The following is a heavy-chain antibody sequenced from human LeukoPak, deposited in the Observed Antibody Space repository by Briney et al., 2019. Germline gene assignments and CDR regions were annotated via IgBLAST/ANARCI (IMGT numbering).Heavy chain of an antibody. CDR2: ISAYNGNT. CDR3: ARGPTNLYYYDSSGYLFDY. V-gene: IGHV1-18*01. J-gene: IGHJ4*02. Sequence: ALVKVSCKASGYTFTSYGISWVRQAPGQGLEWMGWISAYNGNTNYAQKLQGRVTMTTDTSTSTAYMELRSLRSDDTAVYYCARGPTNLYYYDSSGYLFDYWGQGTLVTVSS. CDR1: GYTFTSYG. D-gene: IGHD3-22*01.